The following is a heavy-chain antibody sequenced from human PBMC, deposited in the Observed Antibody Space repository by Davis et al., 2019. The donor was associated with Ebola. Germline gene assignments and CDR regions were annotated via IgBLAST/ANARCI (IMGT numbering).Heavy chain of an antibody. J-gene: IGHJ4*02. CDR2: ISVYNGNT. CDR3: ARPDYGDYGGVDY. CDR1: GYTFTNFG. D-gene: IGHD4-17*01. V-gene: IGHV1-18*01. Sequence: ASVKVSCKASGYTFTNFGISWVRQAPGQGLVWMGWISVYNGNTNYAQKLQGRVTMTTDTSTSTAYMELRSLRSDDTAVYYCARPDYGDYGGVDYWGQGTLVTVSS.